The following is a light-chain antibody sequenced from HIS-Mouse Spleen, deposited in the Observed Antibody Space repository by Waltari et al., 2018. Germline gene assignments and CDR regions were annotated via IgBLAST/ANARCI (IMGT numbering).Light chain of an antibody. Sequence: DIQMTQSPSTLSASVGXRVTITCRASQSISSWLAWYQQKPGKAPKLLIYKASSLESGVPSRFSGSGSGTEFTLTISSLQPDDFATYYCQQYNSXWTXGQGTKVEIK. CDR3: QQYNSXWT. J-gene: IGKJ1*01. CDR2: KAS. CDR1: QSISSW. V-gene: IGKV1-5*03.